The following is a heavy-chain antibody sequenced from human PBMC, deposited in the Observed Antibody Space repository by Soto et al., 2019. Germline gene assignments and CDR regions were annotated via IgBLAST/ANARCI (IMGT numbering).Heavy chain of an antibody. Sequence: SETLSLTCAVSGGTISSYYWSWIRQPPGKGLEWIGYIYYSGSTNYNPSLKSRVTISVDTSKNQFSLKLSSVTAADTAVYYCARRYGPGFDYWGQGTLVTVSS. CDR1: GGTISSYY. D-gene: IGHD4-17*01. V-gene: IGHV4-59*08. CDR3: ARRYGPGFDY. J-gene: IGHJ4*02. CDR2: IYYSGST.